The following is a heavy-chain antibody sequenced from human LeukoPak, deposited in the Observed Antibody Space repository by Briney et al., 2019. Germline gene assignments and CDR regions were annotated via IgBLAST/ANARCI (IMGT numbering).Heavy chain of an antibody. CDR3: AREGSSSFDY. CDR2: IKQDGSEK. Sequence: PGGSLRLSCAASGFTFSSYWMSWVRQAPGKGLEWVANIKQDGSEKYYVDSVKGRFTISRDVAKNTLFLQMNSLRAEDTAVYYCAREGSSSFDYWGQGTLVTVSS. CDR1: GFTFSSYW. J-gene: IGHJ4*02. V-gene: IGHV3-7*01. D-gene: IGHD2-2*01.